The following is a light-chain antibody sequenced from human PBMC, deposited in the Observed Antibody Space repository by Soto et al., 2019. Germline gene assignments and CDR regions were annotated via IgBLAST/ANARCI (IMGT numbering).Light chain of an antibody. Sequence: QSVLTQPPSVSGAPGQRVTISGTGSSSNIGAGYDVHWYQQLPGTAPKLLISGDTNRPSGVPDRFSGSKSGTSASLAITGLRAEDEADYYCQSFDSSLSGWLFGGGTQLTVL. J-gene: IGLJ3*02. CDR1: SSNIGAGYD. V-gene: IGLV1-40*01. CDR2: GDT. CDR3: QSFDSSLSGWL.